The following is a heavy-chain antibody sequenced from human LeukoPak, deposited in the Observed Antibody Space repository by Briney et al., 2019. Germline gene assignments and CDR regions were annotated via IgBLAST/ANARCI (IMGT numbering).Heavy chain of an antibody. CDR2: ISYDGSNK. D-gene: IGHD6-13*01. CDR3: AKEYSSSWYGPDAFDI. J-gene: IGHJ3*02. Sequence: GGSLRLSCAASGFTFSIYGMHWVRQAPGKGLEWVAVISYDGSNKYYADSVKGRFTISRDNSKNTLYLQMNSLRAEDTAVYYCAKEYSSSWYGPDAFDIWGQGTMVTVSS. CDR1: GFTFSIYG. V-gene: IGHV3-30*18.